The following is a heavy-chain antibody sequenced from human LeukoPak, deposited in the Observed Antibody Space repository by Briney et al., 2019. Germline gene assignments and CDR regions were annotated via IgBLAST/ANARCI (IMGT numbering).Heavy chain of an antibody. V-gene: IGHV1-69*01. D-gene: IGHD2-15*01. CDR3: ARTDCSGGSCYSSDYYYYGMDV. CDR2: IIPIFGTA. J-gene: IGHJ6*02. Sequence: SVKVSCKASGGTFSSYAISWVRQAPGQGLEWMGGIIPIFGTANYAQKFQGRVTITADESTSTAYMELSSLRSEDTAVYYCARTDCSGGSCYSSDYYYYGMDVWGQGTTVTVSS. CDR1: GGTFSSYA.